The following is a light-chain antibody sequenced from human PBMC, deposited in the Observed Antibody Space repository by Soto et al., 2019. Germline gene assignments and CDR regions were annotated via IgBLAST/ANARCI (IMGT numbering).Light chain of an antibody. Sequence: QAALTQPASVSGAPGQSSTISCTGTISDVGGYNYVSWYQQHPVKAPKLMIYEVSNRPSEVSNRFSGCKSGNTASLTISGLQCVEEADYYCSAYTSSSTKVFVGGMQLTV. J-gene: IGLJ2*01. CDR3: SAYTSSSTKV. V-gene: IGLV2-14*01. CDR1: ISDVGGYNY. CDR2: EVS.